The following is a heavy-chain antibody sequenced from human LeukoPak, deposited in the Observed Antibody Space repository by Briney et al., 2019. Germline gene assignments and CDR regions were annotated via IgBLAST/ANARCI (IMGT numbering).Heavy chain of an antibody. V-gene: IGHV4-59*08. Sequence: SETLSLTCTVSSGSFGSYYWSWIRQPPGKGLEWIGYIYYSGNTNYDPSLKSRVTISVDTSKNQFSLKLSSVTAADTAVYYCARVPLSMVRGVVVYGMDVWGQGTTVTVS. D-gene: IGHD3-10*01. CDR2: IYYSGNT. CDR1: SGSFGSYY. J-gene: IGHJ6*02. CDR3: ARVPLSMVRGVVVYGMDV.